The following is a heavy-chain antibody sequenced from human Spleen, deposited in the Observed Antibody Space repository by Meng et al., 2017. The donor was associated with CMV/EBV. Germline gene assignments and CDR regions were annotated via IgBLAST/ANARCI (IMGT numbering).Heavy chain of an antibody. V-gene: IGHV1-18*01. CDR2: ISAYNGNT. CDR1: GYTFTSYG. D-gene: IGHD3-3*01. Sequence: ASVKVSCKASGYTFTSYGISWVRQAPGQGLEWMGWISAYNGNTNYAQKLQDRVTMTIDTSRSTAYVELRSLRSDDTAVYYCARLRFLEWLPHYYGMDVWGQGTTVTVSS. J-gene: IGHJ6*02. CDR3: ARLRFLEWLPHYYGMDV.